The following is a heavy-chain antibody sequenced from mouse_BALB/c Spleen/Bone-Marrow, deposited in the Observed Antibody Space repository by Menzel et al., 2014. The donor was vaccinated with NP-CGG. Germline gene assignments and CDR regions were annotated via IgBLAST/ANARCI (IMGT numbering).Heavy chain of an antibody. CDR2: IWAGGST. CDR1: GFSLTSYG. D-gene: IGHD1-1*02. J-gene: IGHJ4*01. CDR3: ARDGVYGSHYYAMDY. V-gene: IGHV2-9*02. Sequence: QVQLQQSGPGLVAPSQSLSITCTVSGFSLTSYGVHWVRQPPGKGLGWLGVIWAGGSTNYNSALMSRLSISKDNSKSQVFLKMNSLQTDDTAMYYCARDGVYGSHYYAMDYWGQGTSVTVSS.